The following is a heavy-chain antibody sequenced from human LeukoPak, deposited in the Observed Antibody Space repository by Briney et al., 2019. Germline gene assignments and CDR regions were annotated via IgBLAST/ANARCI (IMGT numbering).Heavy chain of an antibody. D-gene: IGHD6-6*01. CDR2: IYYSGST. CDR3: ARAIAARPGDFDY. V-gene: IGHV4-30-4*01. CDR1: GGSISSGDYY. Sequence: SQTLSLTCTVSGGSISSGDYYWSWIRQPPGKGLEWIGYIYYSGSTYYNPSLKSRVTISVDTSENQFSLKLSSVTAADTAVYYCARAIAARPGDFDYWGQGTLVTVSS. J-gene: IGHJ4*02.